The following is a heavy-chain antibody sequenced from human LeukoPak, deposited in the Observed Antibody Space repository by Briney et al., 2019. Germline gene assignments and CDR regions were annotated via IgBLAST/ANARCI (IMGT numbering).Heavy chain of an antibody. D-gene: IGHD3-22*01. Sequence: EASVKVSCKASGGTFSSYDINWVRQATGQGLEWMGWMNPNSGNTGYAQKFQGRVTMTRNTSISTAYMELSSLRSEDTAVYYCARVPDYYDSSGYYYYYYYGMDVWGQGTTVTVSS. CDR2: MNPNSGNT. J-gene: IGHJ6*02. CDR3: ARVPDYYDSSGYYYYYYYGMDV. CDR1: GGTFSSYD. V-gene: IGHV1-8*02.